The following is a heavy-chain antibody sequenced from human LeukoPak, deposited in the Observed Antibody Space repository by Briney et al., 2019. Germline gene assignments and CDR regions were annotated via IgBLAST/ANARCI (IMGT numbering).Heavy chain of an antibody. Sequence: GGSLRLSCEGSGFTFSDYGMSWVRQAPGKGLEWLSGISPRGGGTYYADSVKGRFTISRDDSQNTLSLQMNSLRVEDTALYYCARDLAWGAFDYWGQGTLVTVSS. D-gene: IGHD7-27*01. CDR2: ISPRGGGT. J-gene: IGHJ4*02. V-gene: IGHV3-23*01. CDR3: ARDLAWGAFDY. CDR1: GFTFSDYG.